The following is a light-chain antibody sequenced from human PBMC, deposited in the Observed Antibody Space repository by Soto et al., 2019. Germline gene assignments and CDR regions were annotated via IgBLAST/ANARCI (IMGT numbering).Light chain of an antibody. CDR1: SSDVGGYNY. Sequence: HSALTQPPSASGSPGQSLTISCTGTSSDVGGYNYVSWYQQHPGKAPKVMIYEVSKRPSGVPDRFSGSKSGNTASLTVSGLQAEDEADYYCSSYAGSNNLGVFGTGTKVTVL. V-gene: IGLV2-8*01. CDR2: EVS. J-gene: IGLJ1*01. CDR3: SSYAGSNNLGV.